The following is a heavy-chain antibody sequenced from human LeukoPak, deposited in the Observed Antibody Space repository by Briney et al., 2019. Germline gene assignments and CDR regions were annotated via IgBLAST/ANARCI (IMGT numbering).Heavy chain of an antibody. D-gene: IGHD2-15*01. CDR2: ISSSSSTV. J-gene: IGHJ4*02. V-gene: IGHV3-48*01. CDR3: ARDRIRFCAGGSCYTGYHFDY. CDR1: GFTFSSYS. Sequence: GGSLRLSCAASGFTFSSYSMNWVCQAPGKGLEWVSYISSSSSTVYYSDSVKGRFTISRDNAKNSLYLQINSLRAEDTAVYYCARDRIRFCAGGSCYTGYHFDYWGQGTLVTVSS.